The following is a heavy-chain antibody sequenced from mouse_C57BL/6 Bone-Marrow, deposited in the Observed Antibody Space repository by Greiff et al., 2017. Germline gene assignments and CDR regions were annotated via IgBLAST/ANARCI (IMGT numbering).Heavy chain of an antibody. D-gene: IGHD1-1*01. CDR3: ATITTVVAKDCAMDY. J-gene: IGHJ4*01. CDR2: ISSGSSTI. Sequence: EVHLVESGGGLVKPGGSLKLSCAASGFTFSDYGMHWVRQAPEKGLEWVAYISSGSSTIYYAATVKGRFTLTRDNAKNTQFLQMTSLRSEDTAMYYCATITTVVAKDCAMDYWGQGTSVTVSS. CDR1: GFTFSDYG. V-gene: IGHV5-17*01.